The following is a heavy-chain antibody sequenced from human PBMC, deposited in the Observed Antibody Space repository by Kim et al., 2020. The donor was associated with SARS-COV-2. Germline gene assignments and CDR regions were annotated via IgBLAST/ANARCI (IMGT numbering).Heavy chain of an antibody. D-gene: IGHD6-13*01. CDR3: ARETYSSSWIHYGMDV. J-gene: IGHJ6*02. Sequence: SVKVSCKASGGTFSSYAISWVRQAPGQGLEWMGGIIPIFGTANYAQKFQGRVTITADESTSTAYMELSSLRSEDTAVYYCARETYSSSWIHYGMDVWGQGTTVTVSS. CDR1: GGTFSSYA. CDR2: IIPIFGTA. V-gene: IGHV1-69*13.